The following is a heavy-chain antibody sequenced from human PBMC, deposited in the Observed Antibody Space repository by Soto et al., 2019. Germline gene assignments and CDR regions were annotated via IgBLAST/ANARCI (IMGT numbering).Heavy chain of an antibody. V-gene: IGHV1-3*04. CDR1: GYIFTDYD. CDR3: AREPLCGGKCYDNYFDP. Sequence: ASLKVSCKASGYIFTDYDIHWVRQAPGQRLEWVGWINIGNGNTQYSQKFQGRVTITTDTSASTAYMELRSLTSEDTAVYYCAREPLCGGKCYDNYFDPWGQGTLVNVSS. D-gene: IGHD2-15*01. J-gene: IGHJ5*02. CDR2: INIGNGNT.